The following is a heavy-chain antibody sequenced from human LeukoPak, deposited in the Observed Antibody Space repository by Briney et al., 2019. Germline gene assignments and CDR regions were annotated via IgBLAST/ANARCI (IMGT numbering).Heavy chain of an antibody. D-gene: IGHD3-22*01. CDR1: GYTFTRYG. CDR3: ARGTYYYDRTRALDI. Sequence: ASVKVSYQASGYTFTRYGISGVRPAPGQGLEGMGWISAYNGNKNYAQKLQGRVTMTTDTSTSTAYMELRSLRSDDTAVYYCARGTYYYDRTRALDIWGQGTMVTVSS. CDR2: ISAYNGNK. V-gene: IGHV1-18*01. J-gene: IGHJ3*02.